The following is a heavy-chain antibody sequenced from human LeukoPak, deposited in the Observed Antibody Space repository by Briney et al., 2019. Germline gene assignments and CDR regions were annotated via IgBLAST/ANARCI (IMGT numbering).Heavy chain of an antibody. Sequence: GGSLRLSCAASGFTVSSNYMSWVRQAPGKGLEWVSVIYSGGSTYYADSVKGRFTISRDNSKNTLYLQMNSLRAEDTAVYYCAXGPIMGYXDFWSXLXXFDYWGXXTXVXVSS. D-gene: IGHD3-3*01. J-gene: IGHJ4*01. V-gene: IGHV3-53*01. CDR2: IYSGGST. CDR3: AXGPIMGYXDFWSXLXXFDY. CDR1: GFTVSSNY.